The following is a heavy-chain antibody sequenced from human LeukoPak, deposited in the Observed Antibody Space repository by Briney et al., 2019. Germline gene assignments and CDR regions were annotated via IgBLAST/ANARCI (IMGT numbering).Heavy chain of an antibody. Sequence: SETLSLTCTVSGDSISSSTYSTTYYWGWIRQPPGKGLEWIGSITYSGTTHYNASLKSRVTISVDTSKNQFSLKLSSVTAADTAVYYCARGLTSDFWSGYYTGWFDPWGQGTLVTVSS. V-gene: IGHV4-39*07. CDR3: ARGLTSDFWSGYYTGWFDP. J-gene: IGHJ5*02. D-gene: IGHD3-3*01. CDR2: ITYSGTT. CDR1: GDSISSSTYSTTYY.